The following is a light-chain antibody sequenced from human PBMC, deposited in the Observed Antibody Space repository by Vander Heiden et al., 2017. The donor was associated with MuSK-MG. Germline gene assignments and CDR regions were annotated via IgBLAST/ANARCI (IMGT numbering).Light chain of an antibody. Sequence: IQLTHPPSSLSAFVGDRVTITCRASQSISSHLSWFQQKPGKAPKLLIYAASSLQSGVPSRFSGSGSGTDLTLTISKLQPEDFATYYCQQSYSIPLTFGAGTKVEI. CDR3: QQSYSIPLT. CDR1: QSISSH. J-gene: IGKJ4*01. CDR2: AAS. V-gene: IGKV1-39*01.